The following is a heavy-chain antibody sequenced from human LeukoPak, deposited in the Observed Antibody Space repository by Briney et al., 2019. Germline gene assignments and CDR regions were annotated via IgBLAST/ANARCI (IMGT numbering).Heavy chain of an antibody. Sequence: SETLSLTCTVSGGSISNTLYYWAWLRQPPGTGLESLGSIYYSRSTYYSPSLKSRVTISVDTSKIQFSLKLTSVTAADTAVYYCARRKGFGEGYFDSWGQGTLVTVSS. J-gene: IGHJ4*02. V-gene: IGHV4-39*01. CDR2: IYYSRST. CDR1: GGSISNTLYY. D-gene: IGHD3-10*01. CDR3: ARRKGFGEGYFDS.